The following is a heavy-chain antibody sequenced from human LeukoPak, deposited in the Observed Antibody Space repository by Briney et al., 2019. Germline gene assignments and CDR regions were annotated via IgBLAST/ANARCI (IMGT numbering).Heavy chain of an antibody. CDR3: AREGEQLWVHYFDY. D-gene: IGHD5-18*01. CDR1: GFTFSSYG. CDR2: ISYDGGNK. Sequence: GGSLRLSCAASGFTFSSYGMHWVRQAPGKGLEWVAVISYDGGNKYYADSVKGRFTISRDNSKNTLYLQMNSLRAEDTAVYYCAREGEQLWVHYFDYWGQGTLVTVSS. V-gene: IGHV3-30*03. J-gene: IGHJ4*02.